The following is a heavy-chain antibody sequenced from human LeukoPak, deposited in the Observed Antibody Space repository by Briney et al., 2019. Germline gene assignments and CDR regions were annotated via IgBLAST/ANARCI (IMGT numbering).Heavy chain of an antibody. CDR1: GFTVNNYG. Sequence: GGSLRLSRAASGFTVNNYGMNWVRQAPGKGLEWVSVISGGGGNTYYADSVKGRFTISRDKSKNTVDLQMNSLRAEDTAIYYCARDGSSSSYYFDYWGQGTLVTVSS. CDR2: ISGGGGNT. D-gene: IGHD6-13*01. V-gene: IGHV3-23*01. J-gene: IGHJ4*02. CDR3: ARDGSSSSYYFDY.